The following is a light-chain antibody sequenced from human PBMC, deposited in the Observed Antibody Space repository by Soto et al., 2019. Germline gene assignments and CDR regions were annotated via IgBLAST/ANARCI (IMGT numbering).Light chain of an antibody. CDR1: QSISSW. CDR2: DAP. CDR3: QQYNSPWYT. J-gene: IGKJ2*01. V-gene: IGKV1-5*01. Sequence: DIQMTQSPSTLSASVGDRVTITCRASQSISSWLAWYQQKPGKAPKLLIYDAPSLESGVPSRFSGSGSGTEFTLTISSLQPDDFATYYCQQYNSPWYTFGQGTKLEIK.